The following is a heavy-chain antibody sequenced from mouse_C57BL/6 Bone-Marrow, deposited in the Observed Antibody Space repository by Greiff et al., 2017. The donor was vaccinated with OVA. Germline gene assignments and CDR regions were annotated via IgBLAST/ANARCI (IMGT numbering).Heavy chain of an antibody. CDR2: IYPRDGST. CDR1: GYTFTDHT. D-gene: IGHD2-2*01. V-gene: IGHV1-78*01. CDR3: ASYGYDGFDY. Sequence: VQPGASVTISCKVSGYTFTDHTIHWMKQRPEQGLEWIGYIYPRDGSTKYNEKFKGKATLTADKSSSTAYMQLISLTSEDSAVYFCASYGYDGFDYWGQGTTLTVSS. J-gene: IGHJ2*01.